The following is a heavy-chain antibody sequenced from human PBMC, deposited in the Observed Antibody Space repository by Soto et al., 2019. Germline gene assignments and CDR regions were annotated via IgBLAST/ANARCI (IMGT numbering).Heavy chain of an antibody. J-gene: IGHJ6*02. CDR3: ARDWAVGGTTAGMDV. V-gene: IGHV6-1*01. D-gene: IGHD1-26*01. CDR1: GDSVSSNSSA. Sequence: SQTLSLTFAISGDSVSSNSSAWNWIRQSPSRGLEWLGRTYYRTKWYNDYAVSVKSRVTINADTSKNQFSLQLNSVTPEDTAVYSCARDWAVGGTTAGMDVWGQGTTVTV. CDR2: TYYRTKWYN.